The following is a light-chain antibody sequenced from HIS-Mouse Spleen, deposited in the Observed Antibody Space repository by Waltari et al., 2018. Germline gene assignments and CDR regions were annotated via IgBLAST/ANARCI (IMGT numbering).Light chain of an antibody. CDR2: DVS. CDR3: RSYTSSSFNVV. Sequence: QSALTQPASVSGSPGQSITIPCTGTSSTVGGYNYVSWYQQHPGKAPKLMIYDVSNRPSGVSNRCSCCKSGNTASLTISVLQAEDEADYYCRSYTSSSFNVVFGGGTKLTVL. V-gene: IGLV2-14*03. CDR1: SSTVGGYNY. J-gene: IGLJ2*01.